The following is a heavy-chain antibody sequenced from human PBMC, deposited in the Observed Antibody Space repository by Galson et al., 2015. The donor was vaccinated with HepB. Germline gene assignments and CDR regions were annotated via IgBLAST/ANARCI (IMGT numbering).Heavy chain of an antibody. V-gene: IGHV1-69*13. CDR1: GGTFSSYA. CDR2: IIPIFGTA. CDR3: ARGTYYYDSSGYSHYYYGMDV. J-gene: IGHJ6*02. D-gene: IGHD3-22*01. Sequence: SVKVSCKASGGTFSSYAISWVRQAPGQGLEWMGGIIPIFGTANYAQKFQGRVTITADESTGTAYMELSSLRSEDTAVYYCARGTYYYDSSGYSHYYYGMDVWGQGTTVTVSS.